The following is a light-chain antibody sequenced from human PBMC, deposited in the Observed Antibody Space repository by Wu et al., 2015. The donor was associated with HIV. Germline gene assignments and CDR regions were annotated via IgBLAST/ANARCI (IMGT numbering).Light chain of an antibody. Sequence: DIVMTQSPATLSVSPGERATLSCRASRSVSSDLAWYQQQPGQAPRLLIYDASTRATGIPARFSGSGSGTEFTLSISNIQSEDSAVYYCQQYGSSLLTFGGGTKVEIK. J-gene: IGKJ4*01. CDR2: DAS. CDR3: QQYGSSLLT. CDR1: RSVSSD. V-gene: IGKV3-15*01.